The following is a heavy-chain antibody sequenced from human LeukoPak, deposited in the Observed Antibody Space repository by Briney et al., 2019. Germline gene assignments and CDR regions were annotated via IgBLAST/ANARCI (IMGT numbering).Heavy chain of an antibody. Sequence: SETLSLTCAVYGGSFSGYYWRWIRQPPGKGLEWIGEINHSGSTNYNPPLKSRVTISVDTSKNQFSLKLSSVTAADTAVYYCARGRYYDFWSGYYSGYYFDYWGQGTLVTVSS. J-gene: IGHJ4*02. CDR1: GGSFSGYY. CDR3: ARGRYYDFWSGYYSGYYFDY. V-gene: IGHV4-34*01. D-gene: IGHD3-3*01. CDR2: INHSGST.